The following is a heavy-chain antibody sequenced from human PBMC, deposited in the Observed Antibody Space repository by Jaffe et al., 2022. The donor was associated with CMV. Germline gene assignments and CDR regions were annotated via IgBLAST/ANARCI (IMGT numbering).Heavy chain of an antibody. CDR2: ISGSGGST. J-gene: IGHJ4*02. Sequence: EVQLVESGGGLVQPGGSLRLSCAASGFTFSSYAMSWVRQAPGKGLEWVSAISGSGGSTYYADSVKGRFTISRDNSKNTLYLQMNSLRAEDTAVYYCAKVLLPTYMTTGSPDYWGQGTLVTVSS. D-gene: IGHD4-17*01. CDR1: GFTFSSYA. CDR3: AKVLLPTYMTTGSPDY. V-gene: IGHV3-23*04.